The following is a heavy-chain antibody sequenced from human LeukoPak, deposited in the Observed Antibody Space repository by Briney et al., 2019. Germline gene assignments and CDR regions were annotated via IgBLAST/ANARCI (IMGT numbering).Heavy chain of an antibody. V-gene: IGHV1-2*02. J-gene: IGHJ4*02. D-gene: IGHD2-2*01. CDR2: INPNSGGT. Sequence: ASVKVSCKASGYTFTGYYMHWVRQAPGQGLEWMGWINPNSGGTNYAQKFHGRVTMTRDTSISTAYMELSRLRSDDTAVYYCARDIYQLLPPIFDYWGQGTLVTVSS. CDR3: ARDIYQLLPPIFDY. CDR1: GYTFTGYY.